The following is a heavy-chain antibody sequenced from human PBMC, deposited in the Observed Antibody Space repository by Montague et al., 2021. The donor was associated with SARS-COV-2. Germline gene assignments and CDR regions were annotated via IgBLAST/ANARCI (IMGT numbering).Heavy chain of an antibody. CDR1: GGSFNDYY. V-gene: IGHV4-34*01. J-gene: IGHJ4*02. Sequence: SETLSLTCAVYGGSFNDYYWSWIRQPPGKGLEWIGEINHGGSTNYSPSLKSRVTIPADTSKNQFSLKLKSVTAADTANYYCARGHQGVAMIVVVMIGAEYYFDXWGQGSLVTVSS. D-gene: IGHD3-22*01. CDR2: INHGGST. CDR3: ARGHQGVAMIVVVMIGAEYYFDX.